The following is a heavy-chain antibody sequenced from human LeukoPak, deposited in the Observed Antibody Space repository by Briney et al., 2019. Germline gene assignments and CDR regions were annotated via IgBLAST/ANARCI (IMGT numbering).Heavy chain of an antibody. CDR3: ARRNTADASIVF. Sequence: SETLSLTCSVSGGSIIGHWWSWIRQPPGKGLEWIGDVFYSGRNNYNPSLKSRLTISLDTSKNQFSLNLRSVTATDTAMYYCARRNTADASIVFWGQGTLVTASS. J-gene: IGHJ4*02. V-gene: IGHV4-59*08. CDR2: VFYSGRN. D-gene: IGHD4-17*01. CDR1: GGSIIGHW.